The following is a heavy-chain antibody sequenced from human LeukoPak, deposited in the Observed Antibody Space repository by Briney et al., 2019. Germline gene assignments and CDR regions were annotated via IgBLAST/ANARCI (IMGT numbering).Heavy chain of an antibody. CDR1: GYTFTNYA. J-gene: IGHJ4*02. Sequence: ASVKVSCKASGYTFTNYAIHWVRQAPGQRLQWMGWINAGSGNTKYSQNFQDRVTITRDTPANIAYMELRSLRSEDTAVYYCARASVSTSFVYWESAYFDYWGQGTLVTVSS. V-gene: IGHV1-3*01. CDR3: ARASVSTSFVYWESAYFDY. D-gene: IGHD6-6*01. CDR2: INAGSGNT.